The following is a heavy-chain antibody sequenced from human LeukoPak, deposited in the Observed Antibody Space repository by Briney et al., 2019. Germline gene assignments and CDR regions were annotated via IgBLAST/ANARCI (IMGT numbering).Heavy chain of an antibody. D-gene: IGHD2-21*02. J-gene: IGHJ6*03. Sequence: PGRSLRLSCAASGFTFDDYAMHWVRQAPGKGLEWVSGISWNSGSIGYADSVKGRFTISRDNAKNSLYLQMNSLRAEDTALYYCVVTRCYYYYYMDVWGKGTTVTVSS. CDR3: VVTRCYYYYYMDV. CDR2: ISWNSGSI. CDR1: GFTFDDYA. V-gene: IGHV3-9*01.